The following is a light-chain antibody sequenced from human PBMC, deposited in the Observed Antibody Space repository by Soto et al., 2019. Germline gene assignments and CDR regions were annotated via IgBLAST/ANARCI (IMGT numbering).Light chain of an antibody. CDR1: QSVSSSY. J-gene: IGKJ1*01. V-gene: IGKV3-20*01. Sequence: EIVLTQSPATLSVSPGERATLSCRASQSVSSSYLAWYQQKPGQAPRLLIYGASSRATGIADRFSGSGSGTDFSLTISRLEPEDFAVYYCQQYGSPPWTFGQGTKVDIK. CDR2: GAS. CDR3: QQYGSPPWT.